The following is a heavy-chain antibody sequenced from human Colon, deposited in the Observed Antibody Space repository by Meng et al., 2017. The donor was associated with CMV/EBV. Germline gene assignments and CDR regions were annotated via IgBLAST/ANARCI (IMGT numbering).Heavy chain of an antibody. D-gene: IGHD1-26*01. Sequence: ASVKVSCKASGYTFTSYGISWVRQAPGQGLEWMGWISAYNGNTNYAQKLQGRVTMTTDTSTSTFYMELRSLRSDDTAVYYCARRIPTVGASTAFDYWGQGTLVTVSS. J-gene: IGHJ4*02. CDR3: ARRIPTVGASTAFDY. V-gene: IGHV1-18*01. CDR2: ISAYNGNT. CDR1: GYTFTSYG.